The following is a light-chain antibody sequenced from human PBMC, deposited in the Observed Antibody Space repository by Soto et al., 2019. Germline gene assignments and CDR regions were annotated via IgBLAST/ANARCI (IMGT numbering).Light chain of an antibody. CDR2: GAS. CDR3: QQRSNWPSIT. CDR1: ESVSYN. V-gene: IGKV3-15*01. J-gene: IGKJ5*01. Sequence: EIVMTQSPASLSVSPGVRVTLSCRASESVSYNLAWYQQKPGQAPRLLMYGASTRATGIPARFSGSGSGTEFTLTISSLQSEDFAVYYCQQRSNWPSITFGQGTRLEIK.